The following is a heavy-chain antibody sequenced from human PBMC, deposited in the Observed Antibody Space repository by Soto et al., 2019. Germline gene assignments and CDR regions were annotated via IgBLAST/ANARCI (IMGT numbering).Heavy chain of an antibody. CDR1: GFTFNTYW. CDR3: ARETWPKAFDI. J-gene: IGHJ3*02. Sequence: PGGSLRLSCAASGFTFNTYWMAWVRQTPGKGLEWVANIKEDGREKNYVDSVKGRFTISRDNAKSSLYLQMNSLRPEDTAVYYCARETWPKAFDIWGQGKLVTVSS. CDR2: IKEDGREK. V-gene: IGHV3-7*01. D-gene: IGHD5-12*01.